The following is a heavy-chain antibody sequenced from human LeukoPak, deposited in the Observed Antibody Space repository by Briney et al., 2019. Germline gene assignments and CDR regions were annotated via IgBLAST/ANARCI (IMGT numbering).Heavy chain of an antibody. D-gene: IGHD4-17*01. CDR3: ATYFYGDYATHYFDF. CDR2: IHDSRTT. CDR1: GASITSSHW. Sequence: PSGTLSLTCAVSGASITSSHWWSWARQPPGKGLEWIGDIHDSRTTNYKPSLKSRVTMSLDKSNNQISLKLTSVTAADTAVYYCATYFYGDYATHYFDFWGQGTLVTVSS. J-gene: IGHJ4*02. V-gene: IGHV4-4*02.